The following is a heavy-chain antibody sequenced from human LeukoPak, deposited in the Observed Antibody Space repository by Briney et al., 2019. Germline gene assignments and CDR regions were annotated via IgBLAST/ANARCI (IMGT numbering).Heavy chain of an antibody. CDR2: IYPGDSDT. CDR1: GYTFTSNW. CDR3: ARRTAVGAFDI. J-gene: IGHJ3*02. V-gene: IGHV5-51*01. D-gene: IGHD4-23*01. Sequence: GESLKISCNGSGYTFTSNWIAWVRQMPGKGLEWMGIIYPGDSDTRYSPSFQGQVTISADKSISTAYLQWSSLKASDTAMYYCARRTAVGAFDIWGQGTMVTVSS.